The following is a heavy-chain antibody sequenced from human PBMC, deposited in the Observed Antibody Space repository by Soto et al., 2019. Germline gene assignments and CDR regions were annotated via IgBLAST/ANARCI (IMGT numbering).Heavy chain of an antibody. CDR3: ARSDGYNFNWLDS. Sequence: QVQLVQSGAEVKTPGASVKVSCKASGYTFATYDINWVRQAPGQGLEWMGWMNPNSGNTGCAQKFQGRLTMTRDTALSVAHMELSSTRNEDTAVYYCARSDGYNFNWLDSWGQGTLVTVSA. V-gene: IGHV1-8*01. J-gene: IGHJ5*01. CDR1: GYTFATYD. D-gene: IGHD2-21*01. CDR2: MNPNSGNT.